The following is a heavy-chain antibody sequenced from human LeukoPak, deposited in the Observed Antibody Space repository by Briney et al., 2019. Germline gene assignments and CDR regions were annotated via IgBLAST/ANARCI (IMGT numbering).Heavy chain of an antibody. V-gene: IGHV3-30*03. CDR1: GFTFSSSA. J-gene: IGHJ6*02. D-gene: IGHD3-3*01. CDR2: ISYDESNK. Sequence: GRSLRLSCAASGFTFSSSAMHRVRQAPGKGLEWVAVISYDESNKYYADSVKGRFTISRDNSKNTLYLQMNSLRAEDTAVYYCARGTDTKPFWSGYWVDVWGQGTTVTVSS. CDR3: ARGTDTKPFWSGYWVDV.